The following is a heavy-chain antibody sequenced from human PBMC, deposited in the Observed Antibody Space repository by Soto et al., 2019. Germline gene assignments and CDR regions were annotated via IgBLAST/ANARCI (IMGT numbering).Heavy chain of an antibody. CDR2: IYYSGST. Sequence: SETLSLTCTVSGGSISSYYWSWIRQPPGKGLEWIGYIYYSGSTNYNPALKSRVTISVDTSKNQFSLKLSSVTAADTAVYYCARVNPFISPIRNWGQGTLVTVSS. D-gene: IGHD5-12*01. J-gene: IGHJ4*02. CDR3: ARVNPFISPIRN. V-gene: IGHV4-59*01. CDR1: GGSISSYY.